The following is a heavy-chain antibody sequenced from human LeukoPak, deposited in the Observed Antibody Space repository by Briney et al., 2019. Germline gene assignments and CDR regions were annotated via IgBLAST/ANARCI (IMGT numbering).Heavy chain of an antibody. CDR2: INHSGST. Sequence: SETLSLTCAVYGGSFSGYYWSWIRQPPGKGLEWIGEINHSGSTNYNPSLKSRVTISVDTSKNQFSLKLSSVTAADTAVYYCARAVRCLYGSGSYYCRVFGYWGQGTLVTVSS. CDR3: ARAVRCLYGSGSYYCRVFGY. D-gene: IGHD3-10*01. V-gene: IGHV4-34*01. J-gene: IGHJ4*02. CDR1: GGSFSGYY.